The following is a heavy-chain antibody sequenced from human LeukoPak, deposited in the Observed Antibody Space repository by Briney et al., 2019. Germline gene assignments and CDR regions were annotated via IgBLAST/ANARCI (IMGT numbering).Heavy chain of an antibody. CDR2: ITGSGGST. D-gene: IGHD1-26*01. CDR3: AKNLLGSAAFSWYFDL. J-gene: IGHJ2*01. Sequence: PGGSLRLSCAASGLTFSNYGMSWVRQAPGKGLEWVSSITGSGGSTCVDSVQGRFTISRDNSKNALYLQMSSLRAEDTAVYYCAKNLLGSAAFSWYFDLWGRGTLVTVSP. V-gene: IGHV3-23*01. CDR1: GLTFSNYG.